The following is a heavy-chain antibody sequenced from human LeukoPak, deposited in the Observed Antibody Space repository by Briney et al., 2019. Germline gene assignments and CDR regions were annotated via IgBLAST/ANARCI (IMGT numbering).Heavy chain of an antibody. D-gene: IGHD3-22*01. CDR1: GFTFSNAW. V-gene: IGHV3-15*01. Sequence: AGGSLRLSCAASGFTFSNAWMSWVRQAPGKGLEWVGRIKSKTDDGTIDYAAPVKGRFTISRDDSKNTLYLQMNSLKTEDTAVYYCTTDIMGKSHYYDSSGYRPEDYWGQGTLVTVSS. CDR3: TTDIMGKSHYYDSSGYRPEDY. CDR2: IKSKTDDGTI. J-gene: IGHJ4*02.